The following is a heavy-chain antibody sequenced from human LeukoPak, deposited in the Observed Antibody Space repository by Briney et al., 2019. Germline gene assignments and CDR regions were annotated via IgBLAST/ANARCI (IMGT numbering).Heavy chain of an antibody. J-gene: IGHJ4*02. CDR1: GGSFSGYY. Sequence: SETLSLSCAVYGGSFSGYYWSWIRQPPGKGLEWIGEINHSGSTNYNPSLKSRVTISVDTSKNQFSLKLSSVTAADTAVYYCARETDYWGQGTLVTVSS. CDR3: ARETDY. V-gene: IGHV4-34*01. CDR2: INHSGST.